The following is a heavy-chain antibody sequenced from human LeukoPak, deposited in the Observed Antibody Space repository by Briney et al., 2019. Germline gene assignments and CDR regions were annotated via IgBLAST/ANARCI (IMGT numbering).Heavy chain of an antibody. CDR3: LYGSGFDY. CDR2: ISGSGGNT. CDR1: GFIFSSYA. V-gene: IGHV3-23*01. D-gene: IGHD3-10*01. Sequence: GGSLRLSCAASGFIFSSYAVSWVRPAPEKGLEWVSAISGSGGNTYYADSVKGRFTISRDNSKNTLYLQMNSLRAEDTAVYYCLYGSGFDYWGQGTLVTVSS. J-gene: IGHJ4*02.